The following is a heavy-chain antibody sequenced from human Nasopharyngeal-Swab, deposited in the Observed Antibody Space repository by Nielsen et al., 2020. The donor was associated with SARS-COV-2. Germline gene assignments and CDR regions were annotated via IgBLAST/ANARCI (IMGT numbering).Heavy chain of an antibody. CDR3: ARRGWFGEFVFDY. Sequence: SATLSLTCTVSGGSISSSSYYWGWIRQPPGKGLEWIGEINHSGSTNYNPSLKSRVTISVDTSKNQFSLKLSSVTAADTAVYYCARRGWFGEFVFDYWGQGTLVTVSS. J-gene: IGHJ4*02. V-gene: IGHV4-39*07. CDR1: GGSISSSSYY. CDR2: INHSGST. D-gene: IGHD3-10*01.